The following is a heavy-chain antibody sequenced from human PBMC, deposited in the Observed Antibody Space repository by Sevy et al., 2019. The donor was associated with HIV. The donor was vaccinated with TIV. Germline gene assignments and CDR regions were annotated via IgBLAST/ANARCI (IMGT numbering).Heavy chain of an antibody. CDR2: VYYIGGP. V-gene: IGHV4-59*12. Sequence: SETLSLTCTVSGGSLNSDYWNWIRQPPGKGLEWIGYVYYIGGPNYNPSLKNRVTISVDRAKNQFSLKRTSVTAADPAVYDFARRKDFESWGQGTMVTVSS. J-gene: IGHJ3*02. CDR3: ARRKDFES. CDR1: GGSLNSDY.